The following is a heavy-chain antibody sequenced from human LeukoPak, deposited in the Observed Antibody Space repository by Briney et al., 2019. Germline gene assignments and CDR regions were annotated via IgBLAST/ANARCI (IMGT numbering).Heavy chain of an antibody. CDR1: GGTFSTYA. CDR2: VIPLFGTA. CDR3: ARVFARGGEISGSYYYY. V-gene: IGHV1-69*05. D-gene: IGHD3-10*01. J-gene: IGHJ4*02. Sequence: SVKVSCKASGGTFSTYAVNWVRQAPGQGLEWMGGVIPLFGTANYAQKFQGRVTITTDESTSTAYMELSSLRSEDTAIYYCARVFARGGEISGSYYYYWGQGTLVTVSS.